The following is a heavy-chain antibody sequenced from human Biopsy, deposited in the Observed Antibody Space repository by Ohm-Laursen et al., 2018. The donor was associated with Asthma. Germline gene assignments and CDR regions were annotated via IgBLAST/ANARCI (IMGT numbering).Heavy chain of an antibody. J-gene: IGHJ1*01. Sequence: SLRLSCAAPGFTFSRYDMSWVRQAPGKGLEWVSAISGSGDSTYYADSVKGRFTISRDNSKNTLYLQMNSLRAEDTAVYYCAKGHGDYVFPYFQHWGQGTLVTVSS. CDR3: AKGHGDYVFPYFQH. CDR2: ISGSGDST. CDR1: GFTFSRYD. V-gene: IGHV3-23*01. D-gene: IGHD4-17*01.